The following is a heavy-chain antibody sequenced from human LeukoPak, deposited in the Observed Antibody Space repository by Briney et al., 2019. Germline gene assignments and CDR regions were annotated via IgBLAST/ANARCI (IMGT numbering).Heavy chain of an antibody. CDR1: GFTYSHYW. Sequence: PGRSLRLSCAASGFTYSHYWMHWVRQAPGKGLEWVAVIWSDAAEKYYGDAVKGLFTISGDNSRNELYLQMNSLRVEDTAVYYCAKDAQRGFDYSNSLEYWGQGTLVTVSS. CDR3: AKDAQRGFDYSNSLEY. V-gene: IGHV3-33*06. D-gene: IGHD4-11*01. J-gene: IGHJ4*02. CDR2: IWSDAAEK.